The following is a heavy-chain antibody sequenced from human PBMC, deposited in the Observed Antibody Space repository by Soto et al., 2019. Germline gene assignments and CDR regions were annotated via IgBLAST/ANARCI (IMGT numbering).Heavy chain of an antibody. CDR2: ISFYNGHT. J-gene: IGHJ4*02. V-gene: IGHV1-18*01. CDR1: GDTVTKYG. D-gene: IGHD6-19*01. Sequence: QVQLVQSGGEVKKPGASMKVSCKASGDTVTKYGISWVRQAPGQGLEWLGWISFYNGHTNYALKFQDRITFTTDTSTNTASMELRSLTSDDTAVYYCASATSIAVAGKETWGQGTLVTVSS. CDR3: ASATSIAVAGKET.